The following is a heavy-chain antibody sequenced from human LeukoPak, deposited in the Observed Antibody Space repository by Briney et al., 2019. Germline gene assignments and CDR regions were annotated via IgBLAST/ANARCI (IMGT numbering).Heavy chain of an antibody. CDR3: TRLISVPGTTYMDV. V-gene: IGHV3-49*04. D-gene: IGHD2/OR15-2a*01. CDR1: GFTFGDHV. Sequence: GGSLRLSCTASGFTFGDHVMSWVHQAPGKGLEWISFIRSKAYGGTTEYAASVKGRFTILRDDSKSIAYLQMNSLKTEDTAVYYCTRLISVPGTTYMDVWGRGTTVTVSS. CDR2: IRSKAYGGTT. J-gene: IGHJ6*03.